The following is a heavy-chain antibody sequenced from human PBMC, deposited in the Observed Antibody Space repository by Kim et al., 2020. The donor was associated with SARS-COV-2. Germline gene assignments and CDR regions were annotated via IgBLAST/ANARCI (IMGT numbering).Heavy chain of an antibody. CDR3: ASGHLYDFWSGTDNYYYGMDV. CDR2: IIPIFGTA. D-gene: IGHD3-3*01. Sequence: SVKVSCKASGGTFSSYAISWVRQAPGQGLEWMGGIIPIFGTANYAQKFQGRVTITADESTSTAYMELSSLRSEDTAVYYCASGHLYDFWSGTDNYYYGMDVWGQGTTVTVSS. V-gene: IGHV1-69*13. J-gene: IGHJ6*02. CDR1: GGTFSSYA.